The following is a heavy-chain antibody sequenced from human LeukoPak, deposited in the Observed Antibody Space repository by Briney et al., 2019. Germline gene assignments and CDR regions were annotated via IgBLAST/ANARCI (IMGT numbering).Heavy chain of an antibody. D-gene: IGHD2-2*02. CDR3: ARGGRYQLLYAWFDP. V-gene: IGHV1-2*02. J-gene: IGHJ5*02. Sequence: ASVKVSCKASGYTFTGYYMHWVRQAPGQGLEWMGWINPNSGGTNYAQKFQGRVTMTRDTSISTAYMELSRLRSDDTAVYYCARGGRYQLLYAWFDPWGQGTLVTVSS. CDR2: INPNSGGT. CDR1: GYTFTGYY.